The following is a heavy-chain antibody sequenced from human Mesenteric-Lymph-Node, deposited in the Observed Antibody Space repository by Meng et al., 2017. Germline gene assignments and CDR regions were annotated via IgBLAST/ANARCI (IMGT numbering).Heavy chain of an antibody. CDR1: GGSISNSTYY. V-gene: IGHV4-39*07. J-gene: IGHJ4*02. CDR3: ARSPRYYYDSSGYYFDY. D-gene: IGHD3-22*01. Sequence: GSLRLSCTISGGSISNSTYYWGWIRQPPGKGLEWIGTIYYSGSTYYNPSLKSRVTISVDTSKNQFSLKLSSVTAADTAVYYCARSPRYYYDSSGYYFDYWGQGTLVTVSS. CDR2: IYYSGST.